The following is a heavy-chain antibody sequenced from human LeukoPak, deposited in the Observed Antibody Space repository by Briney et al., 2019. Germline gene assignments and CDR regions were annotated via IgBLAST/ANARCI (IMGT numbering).Heavy chain of an antibody. V-gene: IGHV4-39*07. D-gene: IGHD6-19*01. Sequence: SETLSLTCTVSGGSISSSSYYWGWIRQPPGKGLEWIGSIYYSGSTNYNPSLKSRVTISVDTSKNQFSLKLSSVTAADTAVYYCARDQAVAGNYYYYMDVWGKGTTVTVSS. J-gene: IGHJ6*03. CDR3: ARDQAVAGNYYYYMDV. CDR2: IYYSGST. CDR1: GGSISSSSYY.